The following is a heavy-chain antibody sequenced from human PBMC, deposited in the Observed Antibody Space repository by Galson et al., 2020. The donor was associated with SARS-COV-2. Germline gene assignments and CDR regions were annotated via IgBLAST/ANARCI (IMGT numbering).Heavy chain of an antibody. CDR2: ISYDGSNK. J-gene: IGHJ5*02. Sequence: GESLKISCAASGFTFSSYAMHWVRQAPGKGLEWVAVISYDGSNKYYADSVKGRFTISRDNSKNTLYLQMNSLRAEDTAVYYCAKSHSGSYQSWFDPWGQGTLVTVSS. CDR1: GFTFSSYA. V-gene: IGHV3-30-3*02. CDR3: AKSHSGSYQSWFDP. D-gene: IGHD3-10*01.